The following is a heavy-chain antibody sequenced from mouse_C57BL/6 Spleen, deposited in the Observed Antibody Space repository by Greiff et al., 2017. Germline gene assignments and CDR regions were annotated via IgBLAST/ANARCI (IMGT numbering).Heavy chain of an antibody. CDR1: GYAFSSYW. CDR3: ARGDYYGSSYYAMDY. J-gene: IGHJ4*01. D-gene: IGHD1-1*01. CDR2: IYPGDGDT. V-gene: IGHV1-80*01. Sequence: QVQLQQSGAELVKPGASVKISCKASGYAFSSYWMNWVKQRPGKGLEWIGQIYPGDGDTNYNGKFKGKATLTADKSSSTAYMQRSSLTSEDSAVYFCARGDYYGSSYYAMDYWGQGTSVTVSS.